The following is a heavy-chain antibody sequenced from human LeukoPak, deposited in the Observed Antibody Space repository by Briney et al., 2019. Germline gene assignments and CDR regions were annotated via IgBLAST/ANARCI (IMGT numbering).Heavy chain of an antibody. D-gene: IGHD5-18*01. CDR3: ARDSTAMVTGWFDP. CDR1: GYTFTSYS. CDR2: ISAYNGNT. Sequence: GASVKVSCKASGYTFTSYSISWVRQAPGQGLEWMGWISAYNGNTNYAQKLQGRVTMTTDTSTSTAYMELRSLRSDDTAVYYCARDSTAMVTGWFDPWGQGTLVTVSS. J-gene: IGHJ5*02. V-gene: IGHV1-18*01.